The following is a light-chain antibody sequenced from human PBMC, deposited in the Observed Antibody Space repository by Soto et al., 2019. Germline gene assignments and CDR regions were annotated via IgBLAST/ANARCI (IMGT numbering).Light chain of an antibody. V-gene: IGKV3-11*01. Sequence: EIVLTQSPATLSSFPGDRVTLSCRASQYINTRLAWYQHRPGQAPRLLIYQTSIRAAGIPARFSGSGSGTDVTLTISSLEPEDFAVYYCQQRSNWPQTFGQGTKVDI. CDR3: QQRSNWPQT. J-gene: IGKJ1*01. CDR1: QYINTR. CDR2: QTS.